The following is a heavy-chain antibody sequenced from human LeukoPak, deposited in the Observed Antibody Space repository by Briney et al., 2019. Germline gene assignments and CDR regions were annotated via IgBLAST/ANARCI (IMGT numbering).Heavy chain of an antibody. CDR2: INPNSGGT. V-gene: IGHV1-2*02. J-gene: IGHJ4*02. Sequence: GASVKVSCKASGYTFTSYGISWVRQAPGQGLEWMGWINPNSGGTNYAQKFQGRVTMTRDTSISTAYMELSRLRSDDTAVYYCARSVSGSYLPHCDYWGQGTLVTVSS. D-gene: IGHD1-26*01. CDR1: GYTFTSYG. CDR3: ARSVSGSYLPHCDY.